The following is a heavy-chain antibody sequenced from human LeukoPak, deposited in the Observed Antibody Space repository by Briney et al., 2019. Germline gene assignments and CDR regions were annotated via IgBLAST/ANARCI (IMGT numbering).Heavy chain of an antibody. CDR2: IYSGGST. V-gene: IGHV3-53*01. J-gene: IGHJ3*02. CDR3: ARDRGDWGDSDAFDI. CDR1: GFTVSSNY. D-gene: IGHD2-21*02. Sequence: PGGSVRLSCAASGFTVSSNYMSWVRQAPGKGLEWVSVIYSGGSTYYADSVKGRFTISRDNSKNTLYLQMNSLRAEDTAVYYCARDRGDWGDSDAFDIWGQGTMVTVSS.